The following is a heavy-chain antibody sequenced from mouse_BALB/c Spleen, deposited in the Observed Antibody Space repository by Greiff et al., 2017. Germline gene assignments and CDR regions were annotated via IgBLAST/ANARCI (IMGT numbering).Heavy chain of an antibody. CDR2: IWAGGST. V-gene: IGHV2-9*02. D-gene: IGHD2-10*02. CDR3: ARVKYGNYYFDY. CDR1: GFSLTSYG. J-gene: IGHJ2*01. Sequence: VKLVESGPGLVAPSQSLSITCTVSGFSLTSYGVHWVRQPPGKGLEWLGVIWAGGSTNYNSALMSRLSISKDNSKSQVFLKMNSLQTDDTAMYYCARVKYGNYYFDYWGQGTTLTVSS.